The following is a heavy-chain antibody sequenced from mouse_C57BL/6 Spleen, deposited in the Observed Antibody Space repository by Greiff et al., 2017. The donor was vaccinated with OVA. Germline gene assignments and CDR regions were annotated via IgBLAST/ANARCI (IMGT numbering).Heavy chain of an antibody. Sequence: QVQLQQPGAELVMPGASVKLSCKASGYTFTSYWMPWVKQRPGQGLEWIGEIDPSDSYTNYNQKFKGKSTLTVDKSSSTAYMQLSSLTSEDSAVYYCARRLLFYAMDYWGQGTSVTVSS. CDR3: ARRLLFYAMDY. J-gene: IGHJ4*01. CDR2: IDPSDSYT. V-gene: IGHV1-69*01. D-gene: IGHD2-3*01. CDR1: GYTFTSYW.